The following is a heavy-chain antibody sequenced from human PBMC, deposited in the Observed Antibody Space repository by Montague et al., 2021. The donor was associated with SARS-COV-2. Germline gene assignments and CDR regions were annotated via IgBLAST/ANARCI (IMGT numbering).Heavy chain of an antibody. Sequence: SETLSLTCTFSGASRSTKNYYWGWIRQPPGKGLEWIGSLSYSANSYSNPSLQSRVTMSVDPSRNQLSLNLSSVTVAATAVYYCARLGITLVGFIVIRYYFDFWGQGTLVTVSS. D-gene: IGHD3-16*02. CDR2: LSYSANS. CDR3: ARLGITLVGFIVIRYYFDF. J-gene: IGHJ4*02. CDR1: GASRSTKNYY. V-gene: IGHV4-39*01.